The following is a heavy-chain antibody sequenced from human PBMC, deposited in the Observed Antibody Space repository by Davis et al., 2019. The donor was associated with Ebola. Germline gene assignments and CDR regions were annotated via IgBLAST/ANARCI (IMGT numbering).Heavy chain of an antibody. Sequence: GGSLRLSCAASGFTFSDYYMSWIRQAPGKGLEWVSYISSSSSYIYYADSVKGRFTISRDNAKNSLYLQMNSLRAEDTAVYYCARDRWDIVVVPAAMPYYYYGMDVWGQGTTVTVSS. CDR2: ISSSSSYI. D-gene: IGHD2-2*01. CDR3: ARDRWDIVVVPAAMPYYYYGMDV. J-gene: IGHJ6*02. V-gene: IGHV3-11*06. CDR1: GFTFSDYY.